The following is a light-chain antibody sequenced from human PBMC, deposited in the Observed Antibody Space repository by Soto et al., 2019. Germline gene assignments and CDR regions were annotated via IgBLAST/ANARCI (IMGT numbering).Light chain of an antibody. J-gene: IGKJ1*01. Sequence: IVLTQSPATLSLSPGKRATLSCRASQNISHYLIWYQQKPGQAPRLLIDDVSNRATGIPARVSGRGSGTDFTLTSSSLEPEDFAVYYCQQRSNWPRTFGQGTKVDIK. CDR3: QQRSNWPRT. CDR2: DVS. V-gene: IGKV3-11*01. CDR1: QNISHY.